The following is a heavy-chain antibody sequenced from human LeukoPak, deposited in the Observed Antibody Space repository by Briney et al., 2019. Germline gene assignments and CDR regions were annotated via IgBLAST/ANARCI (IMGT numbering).Heavy chain of an antibody. V-gene: IGHV4-59*01. CDR3: ARGDRYSYGTLPNRRYFDY. CDR2: IYYSGST. Sequence: SETLSLTCTVSGGSISSYYWSWIRQPPGKGLEWIGYIYYSGSTNYNPSLKSRVTISVDTSKNQFSLKLSSVTAADTAVYYCARGDRYSYGTLPNRRYFDYWGQGTLVTVSS. CDR1: GGSISSYY. J-gene: IGHJ4*02. D-gene: IGHD5-18*01.